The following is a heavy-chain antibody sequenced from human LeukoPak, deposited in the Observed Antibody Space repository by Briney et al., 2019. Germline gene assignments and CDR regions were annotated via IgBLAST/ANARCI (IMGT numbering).Heavy chain of an antibody. D-gene: IGHD6-19*01. CDR3: AKDRQGYSSGWYEGDY. V-gene: IGHV3-23*01. J-gene: IGHJ4*02. Sequence: TGGSLRLSCAASGFTFSNYAMSWVRQAPGKGLEWVSAISGSGGSTYYADSVKGRFTISRDNSKNTLYLQMNSLRAEDTAVYYCAKDRQGYSSGWYEGDYWGQGTLVTVSS. CDR1: GFTFSNYA. CDR2: ISGSGGST.